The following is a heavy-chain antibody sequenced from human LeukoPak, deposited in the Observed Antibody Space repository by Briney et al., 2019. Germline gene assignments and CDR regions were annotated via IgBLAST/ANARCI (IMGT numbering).Heavy chain of an antibody. J-gene: IGHJ5*02. CDR3: ARGGSVYCGGDCYSPWFDP. V-gene: IGHV4-59*01. D-gene: IGHD2-21*02. CDR2: IYYSGST. Sequence: PSETLSLTCTVSGGSISSYYWSWIRQPPGKGLEWIGYIYYSGSTNYNPSLKSRVTISVDTSKNRFSLKLSSVTAADTAVYYCARGGSVYCGGDCYSPWFDPWGQGTLVTVSS. CDR1: GGSISSYY.